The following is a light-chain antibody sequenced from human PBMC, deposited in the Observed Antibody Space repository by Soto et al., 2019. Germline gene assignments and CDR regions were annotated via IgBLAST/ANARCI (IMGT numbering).Light chain of an antibody. V-gene: IGLV2-14*01. CDR1: SSDVGGYNY. J-gene: IGLJ1*01. Sequence: QSALTQPASVSGSPGQSITISCTGTSSDVGGYNYVSWYQQHPGKAPKLMIYEVSNRPSGVSNRFSGSKSGNTASLTISGLQAEAEADYYCSSFRSGSTLFGTGTKVTVL. CDR3: SSFRSGSTL. CDR2: EVS.